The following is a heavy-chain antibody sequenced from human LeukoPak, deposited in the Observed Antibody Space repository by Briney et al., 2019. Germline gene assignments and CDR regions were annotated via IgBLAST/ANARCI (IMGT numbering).Heavy chain of an antibody. CDR1: GASISRYF. V-gene: IGHV4-59*01. CDR2: ISSGGST. CDR3: ARGNDYKSTLFDY. Sequence: SETLSLTCTVSGASISRYFWNWIRQPPGKELEWIGYISSGGSTNYNPSLKSRVTISIDTSKNQFSLKLTSATAADTAVYYCARGNDYKSTLFDYWGQGTLVTVSS. J-gene: IGHJ4*02. D-gene: IGHD5-12*01.